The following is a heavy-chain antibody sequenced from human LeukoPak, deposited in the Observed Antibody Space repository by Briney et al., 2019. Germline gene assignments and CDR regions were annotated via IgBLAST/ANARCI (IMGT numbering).Heavy chain of an antibody. Sequence: AGGSLRLYCAASGFTLSSYAMSWVRQAPGKGLEWVSALSISGDNTYYTDSVKGRSTISRDSSTNTLYLQMNSLRVDDTAVYHCAKAFGNEVSGGNRFFDYWGQGSLVTVSS. J-gene: IGHJ4*02. CDR1: GFTLSSYA. V-gene: IGHV3-23*01. D-gene: IGHD4-23*01. CDR2: LSISGDNT. CDR3: AKAFGNEVSGGNRFFDY.